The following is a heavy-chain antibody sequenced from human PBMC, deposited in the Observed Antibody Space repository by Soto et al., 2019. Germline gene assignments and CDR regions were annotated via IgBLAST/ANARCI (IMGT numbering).Heavy chain of an antibody. CDR1: GYGFTSYW. Sequence: PGESLKISCKGSGYGFTSYWIGWVRQMPGKGLEWMGIIYPGDSDTRYSPSFQGQVTISADKSISTAYLQWSSLKASDTAMYYCARHHVDNWNRRHGMDVWGQGTTVTVSS. D-gene: IGHD1-20*01. J-gene: IGHJ6*02. V-gene: IGHV5-51*01. CDR3: ARHHVDNWNRRHGMDV. CDR2: IYPGDSDT.